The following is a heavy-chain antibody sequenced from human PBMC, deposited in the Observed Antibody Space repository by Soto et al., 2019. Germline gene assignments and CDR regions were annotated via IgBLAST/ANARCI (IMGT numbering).Heavy chain of an antibody. D-gene: IGHD3-10*01. J-gene: IGHJ6*02. CDR2: INHSGST. Sequence: PSETLSLTCAVYGGSFSGYYWSWIRQPPGKGLEWIGEINHSGSTNYNPSIKSRVTISIDTSKNQYSLKLSSETAADTAVYYCARLRLRGITMVRGNPYYYYYGMDVWGQGTTVT. CDR3: ARLRLRGITMVRGNPYYYYYGMDV. V-gene: IGHV4-34*01. CDR1: GGSFSGYY.